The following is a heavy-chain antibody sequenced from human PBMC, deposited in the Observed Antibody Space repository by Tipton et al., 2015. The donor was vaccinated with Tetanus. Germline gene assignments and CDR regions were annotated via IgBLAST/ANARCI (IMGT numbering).Heavy chain of an antibody. CDR1: GFTLRSYS. V-gene: IGHV3-48*01. D-gene: IGHD3-10*01. CDR3: AKEFQRARIRFFDS. CDR2: ISTTSNTI. J-gene: IGHJ4*02. Sequence: SLRLSCAASGFTLRSYSMNWVRQAPGKGLEWVSYISTTSNTIYYADSVRGRFTISRDNAKNTLYLQMNSLRPEDTAVYYCAKEFQRARIRFFDSWGQGTQVTASS.